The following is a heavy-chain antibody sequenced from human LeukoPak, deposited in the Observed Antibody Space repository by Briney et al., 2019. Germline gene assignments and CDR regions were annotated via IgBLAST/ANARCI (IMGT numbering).Heavy chain of an antibody. V-gene: IGHV4-4*02. CDR3: VRGGSGWYKKYYFDY. CDR1: GFTFSTYW. J-gene: IGHJ4*02. Sequence: GSLRLSCAASGFTFSTYWMGWVRQPPGKGLEWIGEIYHSGSTNYNPSLKSRVTISVDKSKNQFSLKLSSVTAADTAVYYCVRGGSGWYKKYYFDYWGQGTLVTVSS. CDR2: IYHSGST. D-gene: IGHD6-19*01.